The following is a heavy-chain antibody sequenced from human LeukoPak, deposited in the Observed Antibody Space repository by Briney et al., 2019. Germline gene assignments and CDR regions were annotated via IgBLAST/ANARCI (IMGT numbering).Heavy chain of an antibody. CDR3: ARPSLNSSGYYLDWYFDL. CDR2: IYHSGST. CDR1: GGSISSGGYS. D-gene: IGHD3-22*01. Sequence: SETLPLTCAVSGGSISSGGYSWSWIRQPPGKGLEWIGYIYHSGSTYYNPSLKSRVTISVDTSKNQFSLKLSSVTAADTAVYYCARPSLNSSGYYLDWYFDLWGRGTLVTVSS. J-gene: IGHJ2*01. V-gene: IGHV4-30-2*03.